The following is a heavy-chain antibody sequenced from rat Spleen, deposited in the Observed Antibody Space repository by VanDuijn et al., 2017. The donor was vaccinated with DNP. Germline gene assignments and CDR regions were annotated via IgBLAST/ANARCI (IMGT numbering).Heavy chain of an antibody. Sequence: EVQLVESGGGPVQPGRSLKLSCVASGFIFSNYWMTWIRQAPGKGLEWVATIIHDGSSIYYRDSVKGRFSLSRDNAKSTLYLQMNSLRSEDTATYYCANGQLRGFAYWGQGTLVTVSS. J-gene: IGHJ3*01. CDR1: GFIFSNYW. D-gene: IGHD1-10*01. CDR2: IIHDGSSI. CDR3: ANGQLRGFAY. V-gene: IGHV5-31*01.